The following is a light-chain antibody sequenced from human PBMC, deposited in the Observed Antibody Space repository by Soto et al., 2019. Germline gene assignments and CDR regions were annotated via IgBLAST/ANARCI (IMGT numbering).Light chain of an antibody. CDR3: QQYNNWPRT. Sequence: IVMTQSPATLSVSPGERATLSCMASQSVSSNLAWYQQKPGQAPRLLIYGASTRATGIPARFSGSGSGTEFTLTISSLQSEDFAVYYCQQYNNWPRTFGQGTKV. V-gene: IGKV3-15*01. J-gene: IGKJ1*01. CDR1: QSVSSN. CDR2: GAS.